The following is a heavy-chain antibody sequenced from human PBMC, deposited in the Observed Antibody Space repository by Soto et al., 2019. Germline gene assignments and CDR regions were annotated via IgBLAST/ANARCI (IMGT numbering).Heavy chain of an antibody. CDR2: IRSKAYGGTT. CDR1: GFTFGDYA. V-gene: IGHV3-49*04. D-gene: IGHD3-10*01. CDR3: TRASSAGGDY. Sequence: GGSLGLSCTASGFTFGDYAMSWVRQAPGKGLEWVGFIRSKAYGGTTEYAASVKGRFTISRDDSKSIAYLQMNSLKTEDTAVYYCTRASSAGGDYWGQGTLVTVS. J-gene: IGHJ4*02.